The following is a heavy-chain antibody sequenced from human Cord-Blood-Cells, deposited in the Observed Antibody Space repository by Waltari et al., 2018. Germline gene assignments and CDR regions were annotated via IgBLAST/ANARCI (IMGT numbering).Heavy chain of an antibody. CDR2: ISSSGSTI. CDR1: GFTFSSYE. J-gene: IGHJ4*02. V-gene: IGHV3-48*03. CDR3: ARAYYSSSFDY. Sequence: EVQLVESGGGLVQPGGSLRLSCAASGFTFSSYEMNWVRQAPGKGLEWVSYISSSGSTIYYADSVKGRFTISRDNAKNSLYLQMNSLRAEDTAVYYCARAYYSSSFDYWGQGTLVTVSS. D-gene: IGHD6-13*01.